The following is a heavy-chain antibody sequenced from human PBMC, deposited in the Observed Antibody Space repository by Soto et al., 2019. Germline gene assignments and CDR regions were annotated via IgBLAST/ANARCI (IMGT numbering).Heavy chain of an antibody. Sequence: QVQLQESGPGLVKPSQTLSLTCTVSGGSISSGGYYWSWIRQHPGKGLEWIGYIYYSGSTYYNPSLKSRVTIAVDTSKNQFSLKLSSVTAADTAVYYCARDRYLGGPEGEGRFYFDYWGQGTLVTVSS. CDR3: ARDRYLGGPEGEGRFYFDY. D-gene: IGHD3-16*02. V-gene: IGHV4-31*03. J-gene: IGHJ4*02. CDR2: IYYSGST. CDR1: GGSISSGGYY.